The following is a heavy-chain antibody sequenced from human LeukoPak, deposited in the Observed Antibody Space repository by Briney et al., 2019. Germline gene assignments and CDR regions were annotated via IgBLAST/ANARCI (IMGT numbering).Heavy chain of an antibody. D-gene: IGHD3-10*02. J-gene: IGHJ6*04. CDR3: AELGITMIGGV. CDR2: INNDGSRT. CDR1: GFTFSDYW. Sequence: GGSLRLSCAASGFTFSDYWMHWVRHVPGKGLVWVSHINNDGSRTSYADSVKGRFTISRDNAKNSLYLQMNSLRAEDTAVYYCAELGITMIGGVWGKGTTVTISS. V-gene: IGHV3-74*01.